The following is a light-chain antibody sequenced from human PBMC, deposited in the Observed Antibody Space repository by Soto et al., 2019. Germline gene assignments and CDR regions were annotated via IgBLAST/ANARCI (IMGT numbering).Light chain of an antibody. Sequence: EIVMTQSPATLSVSPGERATLSCRASQSVRSNLDGYQQKPGQAPRLLMYGASTRATGTPARFSGSGSGTEFTLTISSLQSEDFAVYYCHQYDSCRETFGQGTKLEIK. V-gene: IGKV3-15*01. J-gene: IGKJ2*01. CDR2: GAS. CDR1: QSVRSN. CDR3: HQYDSCRET.